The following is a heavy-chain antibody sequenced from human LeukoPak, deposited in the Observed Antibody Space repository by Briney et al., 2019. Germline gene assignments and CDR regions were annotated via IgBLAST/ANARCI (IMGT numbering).Heavy chain of an antibody. CDR3: AKDLLTPRPYYFDS. CDR2: ISGSGTIT. D-gene: IGHD2-15*01. CDR1: GFTFSSSA. Sequence: GGSLRLSCAASGFTFSSSAVSWVRQAPGMGLEWVSAISGSGTITYYADSVEGRFSISRDNSKNTRYLKMNSLRAEDTAVYYCAKDLLTPRPYYFDSWGQGTLVTVSS. V-gene: IGHV3-23*01. J-gene: IGHJ4*02.